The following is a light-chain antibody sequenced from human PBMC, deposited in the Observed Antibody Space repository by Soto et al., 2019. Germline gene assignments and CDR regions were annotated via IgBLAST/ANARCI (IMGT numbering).Light chain of an antibody. CDR3: QQYNGYPWT. Sequence: DIQMTQSPSTLSASVGDRVTISCRASRLISSWLAWYQQQTGKAPKLLVYDASTLQSGVTSRFSGNGSGTEFTLTISRLQPEDLATYFCQQYNGYPWTFGQGTRVGIK. CDR2: DAS. CDR1: RLISSW. V-gene: IGKV1-5*01. J-gene: IGKJ1*01.